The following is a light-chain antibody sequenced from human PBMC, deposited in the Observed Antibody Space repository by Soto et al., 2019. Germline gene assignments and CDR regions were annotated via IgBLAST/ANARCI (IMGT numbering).Light chain of an antibody. J-gene: IGKJ1*01. CDR2: KAS. CDR1: QRISTW. CDR3: QQYNSYSGT. Sequence: DIQMTQSPSTLSASVGDRVTITCRASQRISTWLAWYQQKPGKDPKLLIYKASSLESGVPSRFSGSGSGTEFTLTISSLQPDDFSTYYCQQYNSYSGTFGQGTKVEIK. V-gene: IGKV1-5*03.